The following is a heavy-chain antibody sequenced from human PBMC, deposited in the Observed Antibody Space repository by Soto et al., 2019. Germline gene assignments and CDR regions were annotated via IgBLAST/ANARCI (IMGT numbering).Heavy chain of an antibody. Sequence: EVQLEESGGGSVQLGESLRVSCVASGFTFRNQWMHWVRQVPGKGLVWVCRINGDGTRASYADFVKGRFTISRDNAQNLLFLQLNSLRVDDTGVYHCVRVGAAGRGDAIAIWGPGTTVAVSS. J-gene: IGHJ3*02. D-gene: IGHD3-10*01. CDR2: INGDGTRA. CDR1: GFTFRNQW. CDR3: VRVGAAGRGDAIAI. V-gene: IGHV3-74*01.